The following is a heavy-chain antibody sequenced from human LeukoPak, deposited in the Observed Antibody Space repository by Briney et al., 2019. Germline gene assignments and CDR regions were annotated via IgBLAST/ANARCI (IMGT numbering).Heavy chain of an antibody. D-gene: IGHD5-12*01. CDR2: IYYSGST. J-gene: IGHJ4*02. CDR3: ARVQRGYSGYDLFDY. V-gene: IGHV4-59*01. Sequence: SETLSLTGTVSGGSISSYYWSWIRQPPGKGLEWIGYIYYSGSTNYNPSLKSRVTISVDTSKNQFSLKLSSVTAADTAVYYCARVQRGYSGYDLFDYWGQGTLVTVSS. CDR1: GGSISSYY.